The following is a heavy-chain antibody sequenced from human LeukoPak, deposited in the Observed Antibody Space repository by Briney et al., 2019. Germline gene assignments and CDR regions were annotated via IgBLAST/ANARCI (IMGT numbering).Heavy chain of an antibody. D-gene: IGHD6-13*01. V-gene: IGHV1-46*01. J-gene: IGHJ6*03. CDR3: AREGIAAAGADSGYYYYYMDV. Sequence: GASVKVSCKASGYTFTSYYMHWVRQAPGQGLEWMGIINPSGGSTSYAQKFQGRVTMTRDTSTSTMYMELSSLRSEDTAVYYCAREGIAAAGADSGYYYYYMDVWGKGTTVTVSS. CDR2: INPSGGST. CDR1: GYTFTSYY.